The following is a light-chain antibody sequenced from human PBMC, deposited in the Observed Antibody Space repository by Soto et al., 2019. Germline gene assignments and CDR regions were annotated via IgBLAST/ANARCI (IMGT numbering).Light chain of an antibody. J-gene: IGKJ4*01. CDR3: QNYKSAPFT. V-gene: IGKV1-27*01. CDR2: AAS. CDR1: QGISNY. Sequence: DIQMTQSPSSLSASVGDRVTITCRASQGISNYLAWYQQKPGKVPNLLIYAASTLQSGVPSRFTGSGSGTXXXXXXXSLQPDDVATYYCQNYKSAPFTFGGGTKVQIK.